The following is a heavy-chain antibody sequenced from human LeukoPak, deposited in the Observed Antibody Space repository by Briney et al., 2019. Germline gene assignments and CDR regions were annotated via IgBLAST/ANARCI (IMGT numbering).Heavy chain of an antibody. CDR3: ARVLSSGWYYYGMDV. V-gene: IGHV3-33*01. J-gene: IGHJ6*02. CDR1: GFTLSSYG. CDR2: IWYDGSNK. D-gene: IGHD6-19*01. Sequence: PGRSLRLSCAASGFTLSSYGMHWVRQAPGKGLEWVAVIWYDGSNKYYADSVKGRFTISRDNSKNTLYLQMNSLRAEDTAVYYCARVLSSGWYYYGMDVWGQGTTVTVSS.